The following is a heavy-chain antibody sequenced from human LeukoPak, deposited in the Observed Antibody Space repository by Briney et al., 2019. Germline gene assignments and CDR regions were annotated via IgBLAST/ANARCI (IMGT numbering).Heavy chain of an antibody. D-gene: IGHD3-16*01. CDR3: ARGIDRGWFDP. J-gene: IGHJ5*02. V-gene: IGHV4-59*12. CDR1: GASLSTYS. Sequence: SETLSLTCTVSGASLSTYSCVWIRQPPGKGLEWIGHLHYSGTTNYNPSLKSRVTMSVDTSRNQFSLKLSSVTAADTAVYYCARGIDRGWFDPWGQGTLVTVSS. CDR2: LHYSGTT.